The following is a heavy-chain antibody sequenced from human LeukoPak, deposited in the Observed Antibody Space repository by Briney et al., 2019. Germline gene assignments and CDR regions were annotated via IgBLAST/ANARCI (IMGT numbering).Heavy chain of an antibody. CDR3: ARPSSHGSGSYGGPSGY. D-gene: IGHD3-10*01. V-gene: IGHV3-21*01. Sequence: GGSLRLSCAAPGFTFSSYSMNWVRQAPGKGLEWVSSISSSSYIYYADSVKGRFTISRDNAKNSLYLQMNSLRAEDTAVYYCARPSSHGSGSYGGPSGYWGQGTLVTVSS. CDR1: GFTFSSYS. CDR2: ISSSSYI. J-gene: IGHJ4*02.